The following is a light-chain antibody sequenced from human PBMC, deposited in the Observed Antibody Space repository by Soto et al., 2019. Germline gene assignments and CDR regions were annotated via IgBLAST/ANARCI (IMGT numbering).Light chain of an antibody. CDR3: QSYDTSLRAWA. V-gene: IGLV1-40*01. CDR2: GNS. J-gene: IGLJ3*02. CDR1: SSNIGAGYD. Sequence: QTVVTQPPSVSGAPGQRVTISCTGGSSNIGAGYDVHWYRQFPGTAPKLLVYGNSNRPSGISDRFSASKSGSSASLAITGLQAEHEADYYCQSYDTSLRAWAFGGGTKLTVL.